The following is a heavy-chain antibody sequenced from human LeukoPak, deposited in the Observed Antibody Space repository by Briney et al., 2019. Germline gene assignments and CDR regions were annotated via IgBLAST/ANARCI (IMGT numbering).Heavy chain of an antibody. V-gene: IGHV3-74*03. D-gene: IGHD4-23*01. Sequence: GGSLRLSCAASGFTFSSDWMHWVRQAPGKGLVWVSRINTDGSITTYADSVKGRFTTSRDNAKNTLYLQMNSLRAEDTAVYYCARAVGGNGDNWGQGTLVTVSS. J-gene: IGHJ4*02. CDR1: GFTFSSDW. CDR2: INTDGSIT. CDR3: ARAVGGNGDN.